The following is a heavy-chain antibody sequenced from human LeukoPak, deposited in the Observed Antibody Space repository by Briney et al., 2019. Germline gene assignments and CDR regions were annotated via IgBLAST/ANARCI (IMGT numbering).Heavy chain of an antibody. J-gene: IGHJ4*02. CDR3: AIAGQFDYFDY. CDR1: GFTFSSYW. Sequence: GGSLRLSCAASGFTFSSYWMHWVRQAPGKGLVWVSRINSDGSSTSYADSVKGRFTISRDNAKNTLYLQMNSLRAEDTAVYYCAIAGQFDYFDYWGQGTLVTVSS. V-gene: IGHV3-74*01. D-gene: IGHD1-14*01. CDR2: INSDGSST.